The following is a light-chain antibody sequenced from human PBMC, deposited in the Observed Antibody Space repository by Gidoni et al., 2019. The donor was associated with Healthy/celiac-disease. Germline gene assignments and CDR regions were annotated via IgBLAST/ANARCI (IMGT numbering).Light chain of an antibody. CDR3: QQYGSSPWT. CDR2: GAS. Sequence: EIVLTQSPGTLSLSPGERATRSCRASQSVSSSYLAWYQQKPGQAPRRLIYGASSRATGLPDRFSGSGSGTDFTLTISRLEPEDFSVYYCQQYGSSPWTFGQGTKVEIK. CDR1: QSVSSSY. V-gene: IGKV3-20*01. J-gene: IGKJ1*01.